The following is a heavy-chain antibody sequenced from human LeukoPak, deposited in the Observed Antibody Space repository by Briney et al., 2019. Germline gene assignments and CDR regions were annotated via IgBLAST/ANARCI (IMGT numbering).Heavy chain of an antibody. CDR2: ISGSGGST. CDR3: AKFSSSIVVVVAATPHFDY. J-gene: IGHJ4*02. V-gene: IGHV3-23*01. CDR1: GFTFSSYA. D-gene: IGHD2-15*01. Sequence: PGRSLRLSCAASGFTFSSYAMSWVRQAPGKGLEWVSAISGSGGSTYYADSVKGRFTISRDNSKNTLYLQMNSLRAEDTAVYYCAKFSSSIVVVVAATPHFDYWGQGTLVTVSS.